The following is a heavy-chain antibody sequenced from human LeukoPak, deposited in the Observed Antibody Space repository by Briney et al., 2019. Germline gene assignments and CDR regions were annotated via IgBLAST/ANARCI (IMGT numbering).Heavy chain of an antibody. V-gene: IGHV3-30-3*01. Sequence: GRSLRLSCAASGFTFSSCAMHWVRQAPGKGLEWVAVMSYDGSNKYYADSVQGRFTISRDYSKNTLFLQMNSLRAEDTAVYFCTRDQGEYYFDYWGQGTLVTVSS. CDR1: GFTFSSCA. CDR2: MSYDGSNK. CDR3: TRDQGEYYFDY. D-gene: IGHD3-10*01. J-gene: IGHJ4*02.